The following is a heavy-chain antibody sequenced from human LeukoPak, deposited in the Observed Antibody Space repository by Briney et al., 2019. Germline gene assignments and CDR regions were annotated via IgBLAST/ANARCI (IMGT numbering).Heavy chain of an antibody. CDR3: ARDRCSGGRCYSLSVGHMDV. CDR1: GFTFSSYS. V-gene: IGHV3-48*01. CDR2: ISSSSTTI. D-gene: IGHD2-15*01. J-gene: IGHJ6*03. Sequence: GGSLRLSCAASGFTFSSYSMNWVRQAPGKGLEWVSYISSSSTTIYYADSVKGRFTISRDNAKNSLYLQMNSLRAEDTALYYCARDRCSGGRCYSLSVGHMDVWGKGTTVTVSS.